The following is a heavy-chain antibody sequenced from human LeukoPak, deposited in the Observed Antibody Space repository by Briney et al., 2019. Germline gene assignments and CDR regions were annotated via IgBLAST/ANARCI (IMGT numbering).Heavy chain of an antibody. CDR2: ISPAGDST. V-gene: IGHV3-23*01. J-gene: IGHJ4*02. Sequence: GGSLRLSCAASGFTFSDYSMSCVRQAPGAGLEWVSAISPAGDSTTDADSVKGRFTISRDNSKSTLYLQMNGLTAEDTALYYCARRLVTAGITDFFDSWGQGTLVSVSS. D-gene: IGHD2-2*01. CDR3: ARRLVTAGITDFFDS. CDR1: GFTFSDYS.